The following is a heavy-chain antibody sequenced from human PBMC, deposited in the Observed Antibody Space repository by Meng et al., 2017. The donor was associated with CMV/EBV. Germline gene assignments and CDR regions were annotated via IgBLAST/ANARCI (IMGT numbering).Heavy chain of an antibody. CDR1: GFSFNYYG. Sequence: GESLKISCAASGFSFNYYGMHWVRQAPDKGLEWAAFIRYDGSNKYYADSVKGRFTISRDNSKNTLYLQINSLRAEDTAVYYCAKDWSVGSEDFDCWGQGTLVTVSS. J-gene: IGHJ4*02. D-gene: IGHD3-3*01. CDR3: AKDWSVGSEDFDC. V-gene: IGHV3-30*02. CDR2: IRYDGSNK.